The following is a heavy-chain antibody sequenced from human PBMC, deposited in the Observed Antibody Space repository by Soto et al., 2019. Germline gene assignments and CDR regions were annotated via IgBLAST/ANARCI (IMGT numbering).Heavy chain of an antibody. CDR3: ARGVVVVAARYYYYYYGMDV. CDR1: GGSISSGGYY. V-gene: IGHV4-31*03. D-gene: IGHD2-15*01. Sequence: PSETLSLTCTVSGGSISSGGYYWSWIRQHPGKGLEWIGYIYYSGSTYYNPSLKSRVTISVDTSKNQFSLKLSSVTAADTAVYYCARGVVVVAARYYYYYYGMDVWGQGTTVTVS. J-gene: IGHJ6*02. CDR2: IYYSGST.